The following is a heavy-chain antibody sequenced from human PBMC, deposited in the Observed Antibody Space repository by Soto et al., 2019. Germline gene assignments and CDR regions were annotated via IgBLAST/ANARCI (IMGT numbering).Heavy chain of an antibody. CDR2: VSGSGLYT. V-gene: IGHV3-23*01. D-gene: IGHD6-13*01. Sequence: GGSLILSCVASGFTFDTYAISWVREAPGQGLEWVSTVSGSGLYTYYTDSVKGRFTISRDDPRNTLYLQMNSLRLEDTAVYFCAKDLIAATGTPSYYFDSWGQGTLVTVSS. CDR1: GFTFDTYA. J-gene: IGHJ4*02. CDR3: AKDLIAATGTPSYYFDS.